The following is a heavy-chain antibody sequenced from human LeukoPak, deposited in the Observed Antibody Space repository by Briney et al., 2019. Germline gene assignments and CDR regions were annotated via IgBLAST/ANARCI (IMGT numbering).Heavy chain of an antibody. CDR2: IGTASDT. J-gene: IGHJ6*03. V-gene: IGHV3-13*01. Sequence: GGSLRLSCAASGFTFSSFDMHWVRQPTGQGLGWVSTIGTASDTYYPGPVEGRFTLSRDNAKNSLYLQMNSLTAGDTAVYYCARGPPRGKYYYMDVWGKGTTVTVSS. D-gene: IGHD1-1*01. CDR1: GFTFSSFD. CDR3: ARGPPRGKYYYMDV.